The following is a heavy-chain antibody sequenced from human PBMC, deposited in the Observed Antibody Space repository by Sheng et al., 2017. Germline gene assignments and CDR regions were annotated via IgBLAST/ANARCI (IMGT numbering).Heavy chain of an antibody. D-gene: IGHD3-22*01. CDR1: GGSISSYY. V-gene: IGHV4-4*07. Sequence: QVQLQESGPGLVKPSETLSLTCTVSGGSISSYYWSWIRQPAGKGLEWIGRIYTSGSTNYNPSLKSRVTMSVDTSKNQFSLKLSSVTAADTAVYYCARQTPYDSSGYYYWGAFVYLGPRDNGHRLF. J-gene: IGHJ3*02. CDR3: ARQTPYDSSGYYYWGAFVY. CDR2: IYTSGST.